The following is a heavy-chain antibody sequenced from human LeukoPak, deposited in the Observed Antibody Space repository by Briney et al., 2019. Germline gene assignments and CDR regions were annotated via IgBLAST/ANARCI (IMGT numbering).Heavy chain of an antibody. CDR2: ISAYNGNT. V-gene: IGHV1-18*01. J-gene: IGHJ6*03. D-gene: IGHD3-22*01. CDR1: GYTFTSYG. CDR3: ARGRYYDSSVYYYMDV. Sequence: ASVKVSCKASGYTFTSYGISWVRQAPGQGLEWMGWISAYNGNTNYAQKLQGRVTMTTDTSTSTAYMELRSLRSDDTAVYYCARGRYYDSSVYYYMDVWDKGTTVTVSS.